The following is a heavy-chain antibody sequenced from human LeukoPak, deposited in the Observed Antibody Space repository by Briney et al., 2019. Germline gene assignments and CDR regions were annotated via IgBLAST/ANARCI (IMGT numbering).Heavy chain of an antibody. Sequence: SETLSLTCTASGGSVSSGSYYWSWIRQPPGKGLEWIGYIYYSGSTNYNPSLKSRVTISVDTSKNQFSLKLSSVTAADTAVYYCVRGTASQEYSYGLEFDYWGQGTLVTVSS. CDR3: VRGTASQEYSYGLEFDY. J-gene: IGHJ4*02. V-gene: IGHV4-61*01. CDR1: GGSVSSGSYY. D-gene: IGHD5-18*01. CDR2: IYYSGST.